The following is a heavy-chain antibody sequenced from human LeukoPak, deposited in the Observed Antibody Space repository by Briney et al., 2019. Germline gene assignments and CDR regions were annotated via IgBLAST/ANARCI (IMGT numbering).Heavy chain of an antibody. CDR2: IYSGGGT. Sequence: GGALRLSCPSSVLSLSSTYMTGVRQAPGKGLEGVSVIYSGGGTNYADSLKGRCSISRDNSKNTLYLQMTSLRADETAVYYCVGEGTYWGQG. CDR3: VGEGTY. V-gene: IGHV3-53*01. J-gene: IGHJ4*02. CDR1: VLSLSSTY. D-gene: IGHD1-1*01.